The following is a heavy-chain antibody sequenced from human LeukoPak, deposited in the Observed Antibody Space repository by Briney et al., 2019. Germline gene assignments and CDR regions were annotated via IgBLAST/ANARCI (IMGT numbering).Heavy chain of an antibody. CDR1: GGSISSYY. Sequence: SETLSLTCTVSGGSISSYYWSWIRQPPGKGLEWIGYIYYSGSTNYNPSLKSRVTISVDTSKNQFSLKLSSVTAADTAVYYCASYSVYPLSSFDYWGQGTLVTVSS. J-gene: IGHJ4*02. CDR3: ASYSVYPLSSFDY. D-gene: IGHD5/OR15-5a*01. CDR2: IYYSGST. V-gene: IGHV4-59*01.